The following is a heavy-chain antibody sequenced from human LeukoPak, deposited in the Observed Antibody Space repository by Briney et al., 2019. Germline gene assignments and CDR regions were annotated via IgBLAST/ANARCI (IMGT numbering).Heavy chain of an antibody. CDR1: GFTFSSYS. CDR3: ARGALDFDY. CDR2: ISSSSTI. J-gene: IGHJ4*02. V-gene: IGHV3-48*02. Sequence: GGSLRLSCAASGFTFSSYSMNWVRQAPGKGLEWVSYISSSSTIYYADSVKGRFTISRDNAKNSLYLHMNSLKDEDTAVYYCARGALDFDYWGQGTLVTVSS.